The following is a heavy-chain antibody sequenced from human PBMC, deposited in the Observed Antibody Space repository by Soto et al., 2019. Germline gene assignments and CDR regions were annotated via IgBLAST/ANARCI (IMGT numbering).Heavy chain of an antibody. CDR3: ARGRGLGYCSGGSCYLYYYYYMDV. V-gene: IGHV3-64*01. J-gene: IGHJ6*03. CDR1: GFTFSNYA. Sequence: GGSLRLSCAASGFTFSNYAMDWVRQAPGKVLEYVSGISSNGVGTYYANSVKDRFTISRDNSKNTLYLQMGSLRAEDMAVYYCARGRGLGYCSGGSCYLYYYYYMDVWGKGTTVTVS. D-gene: IGHD2-15*01. CDR2: ISSNGVGT.